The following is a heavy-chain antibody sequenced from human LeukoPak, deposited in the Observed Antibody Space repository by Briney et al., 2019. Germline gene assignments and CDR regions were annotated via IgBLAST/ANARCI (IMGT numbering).Heavy chain of an antibody. V-gene: IGHV3-9*01. CDR1: GFSFDDYV. CDR3: ARDSRRYSSGWYDPGGYDY. J-gene: IGHJ4*02. D-gene: IGHD6-19*01. Sequence: GTSLRLSCAASGFSFDDYVMHWVRQAPGKDLEWVSGISWNSGSIGYADSVKGRFTTSRDNAKNSLYLQMNSLRAEDTAVYYCARDSRRYSSGWYDPGGYDYWGQGTLVTVSS. CDR2: ISWNSGSI.